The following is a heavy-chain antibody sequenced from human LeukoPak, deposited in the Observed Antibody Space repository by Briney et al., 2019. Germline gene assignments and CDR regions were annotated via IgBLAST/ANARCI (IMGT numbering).Heavy chain of an antibody. D-gene: IGHD2-21*02. CDR3: TREEYCGGDCYSGGDWFDP. CDR2: IRSKANSYAT. V-gene: IGHV3-73*01. J-gene: IGHJ5*02. Sequence: PGGSLRLSCAASGFTFSGSAMHWVRQASGRGLEWVGRIRSKANSYATAYAASVKGRFTISRDDSKNTAYLQMNSLKTEDTAVYYRTREEYCGGDCYSGGDWFDPWGQGTLVTVSS. CDR1: GFTFSGSA.